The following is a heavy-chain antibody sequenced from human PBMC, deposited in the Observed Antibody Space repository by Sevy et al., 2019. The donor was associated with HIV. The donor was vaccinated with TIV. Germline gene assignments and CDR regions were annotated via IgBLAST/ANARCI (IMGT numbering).Heavy chain of an antibody. CDR2: INHSGST. CDR3: ARGQRGEMATILLNYFDY. Sequence: SETLSLTCAVYGGSFSGYYWSWIRQPPGKGLEGIGEINHSGSTNYNPSLKSRVTISVDTSKNQFSLKLSSVTAADTAVYYCARGQRGEMATILLNYFDYWGQGTLVTVSS. V-gene: IGHV4-34*01. J-gene: IGHJ4*02. CDR1: GGSFSGYY. D-gene: IGHD5-12*01.